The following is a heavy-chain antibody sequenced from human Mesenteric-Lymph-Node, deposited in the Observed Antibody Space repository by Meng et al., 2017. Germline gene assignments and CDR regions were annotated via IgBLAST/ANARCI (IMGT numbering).Heavy chain of an antibody. CDR1: GYTFTSHA. D-gene: IGHD5-18*01. V-gene: IGHV7-4-1*01. Sequence: QVHLVQSGSDLKKPGASVKVSCKASGYTFTSHALNWVRQAPGQGLEWMGRVNINTGSPTYALAFTGRFVFSLDTSVSTAYLQICRLKAEDTAVYYCARDLRYSYGPDYWGQGTLVTVSS. J-gene: IGHJ4*02. CDR3: ARDLRYSYGPDY. CDR2: VNINTGSP.